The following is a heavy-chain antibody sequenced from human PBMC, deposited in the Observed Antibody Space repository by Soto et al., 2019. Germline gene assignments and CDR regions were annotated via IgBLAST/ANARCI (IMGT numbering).Heavy chain of an antibody. Sequence: GASVKVSCKASGYTFTTNAIHWVRQAPGQRFEWIGWINTGNGNTKYSQRLQGRVTLTRDTPASTAYMELSSLRSEDTAVYYCARLVSVGDLNLDSWGQGTLVTVSS. CDR3: ARLVSVGDLNLDS. D-gene: IGHD2-21*01. CDR1: GYTFTTNA. V-gene: IGHV1-3*04. J-gene: IGHJ4*02. CDR2: INTGNGNT.